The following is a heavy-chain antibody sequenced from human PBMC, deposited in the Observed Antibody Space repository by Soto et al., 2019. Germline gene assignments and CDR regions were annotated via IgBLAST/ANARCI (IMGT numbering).Heavy chain of an antibody. D-gene: IGHD3-22*01. CDR1: GDSISSSNW. CDR3: ASAGGYDTPR. CDR2: IYHTGIT. Sequence: PSETLSLTCAVSGDSISSSNWWTWVRQPPGKGLEWIGDIYHTGITNYNPSLKSRVTILVDKSKNQFSLKLTSVTAADTAVYYYASAGGYDTPRWGQGTLVTVSS. J-gene: IGHJ4*02. V-gene: IGHV4-4*02.